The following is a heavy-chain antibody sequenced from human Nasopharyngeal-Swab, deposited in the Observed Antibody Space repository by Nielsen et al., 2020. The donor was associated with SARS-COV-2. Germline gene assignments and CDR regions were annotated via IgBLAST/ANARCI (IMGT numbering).Heavy chain of an antibody. Sequence: SETLSLTCAVSGGSISRPGYSWNWIRQPPGQALGWLGYIYHSGSAYYNPSLKSRLSISVDTSKNQFSLELSSVTAADTAVYFCARKRDYSGYDFLGQGALVTVTS. V-gene: IGHV4-30-2*01. CDR2: IYHSGSA. D-gene: IGHD4-11*01. CDR3: ARKRDYSGYDF. CDR1: GGSISRPGYS. J-gene: IGHJ4*02.